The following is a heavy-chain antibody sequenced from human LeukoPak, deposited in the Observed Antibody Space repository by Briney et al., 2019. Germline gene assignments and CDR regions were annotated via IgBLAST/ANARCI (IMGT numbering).Heavy chain of an antibody. CDR2: IYYSGST. D-gene: IGHD2-15*01. CDR1: GGSISSYY. V-gene: IGHV4-59*01. Sequence: SETLSLTCTVSGGSISSYYWSWIRQPPGKGLEWIGYIYYSGSTNYNPSLKSRVTISVDTSKNRFSLKLSSVTAADTAVYYCAIVGYCSGGSCYRGWFDPWGQGTLVTVSS. CDR3: AIVGYCSGGSCYRGWFDP. J-gene: IGHJ5*02.